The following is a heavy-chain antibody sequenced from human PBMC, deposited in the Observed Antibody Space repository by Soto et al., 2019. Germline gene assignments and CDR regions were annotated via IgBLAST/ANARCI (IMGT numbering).Heavy chain of an antibody. Sequence: SETLSLTCTVSGGSISDHYYMWIRQSPGKGLEYIGYIYNGGRTDYNPSLKSRVIISVDRSQNQFSLQLNSVTPEDTALYYCASSDRSGFGFDYWGQGTLVTVSS. CDR2: IYNGGRT. CDR3: ASSDRSGFGFDY. V-gene: IGHV4-59*11. CDR1: GGSISDHY. J-gene: IGHJ4*02. D-gene: IGHD3-22*01.